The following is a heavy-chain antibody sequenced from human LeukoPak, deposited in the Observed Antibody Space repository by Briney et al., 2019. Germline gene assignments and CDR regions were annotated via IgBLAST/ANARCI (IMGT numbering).Heavy chain of an antibody. V-gene: IGHV3-7*03. Sequence: GGSLRLSCATSGFTFSYYWMTWVRQAPGKGLEWLANIKGDGSEKNYVASMQGRFTISRDNVNNSLYLQLNNLRVEDTAMYYCAREAAYWGQGTRVTVSS. CDR1: GFTFSYYW. J-gene: IGHJ4*02. CDR3: AREAAY. CDR2: IKGDGSEK.